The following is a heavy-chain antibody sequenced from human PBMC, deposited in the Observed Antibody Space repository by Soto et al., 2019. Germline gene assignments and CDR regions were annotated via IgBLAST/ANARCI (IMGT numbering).Heavy chain of an antibody. D-gene: IGHD6-19*01. CDR3: ARGSSGWYADLDS. Sequence: EVQRVESGGGLMRPGGSLRLSCTASGFMFEKYDMHWGRQRAGKGLEWVAAIGTTGHPYYPGSAKGRFNISRENVKNSLFLQVNDLKAGDTAVYYCARGSSGWYADLDSWGHGTLVTVS. CDR2: IGTTGHP. J-gene: IGHJ5*01. V-gene: IGHV3-13*05. CDR1: GFMFEKYD.